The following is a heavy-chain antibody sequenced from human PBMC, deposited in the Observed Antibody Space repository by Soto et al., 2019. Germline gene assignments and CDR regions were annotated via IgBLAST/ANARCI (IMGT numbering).Heavy chain of an antibody. D-gene: IGHD6-13*01. J-gene: IGHJ4*02. V-gene: IGHV3-30*18. CDR1: GFTFSSYG. CDR2: ISYDGSNK. CDR3: AKSLDMYSGPDY. Sequence: GGSLRLSCAASGFTFSSYGMHWVRQAPGKGLEWVAVISYDGSNKYYADSVKGRFTISRDNSKNTLYLQMKSLRAEDTAVYYNAKSLDMYSGPDYWGQGSLVTASA.